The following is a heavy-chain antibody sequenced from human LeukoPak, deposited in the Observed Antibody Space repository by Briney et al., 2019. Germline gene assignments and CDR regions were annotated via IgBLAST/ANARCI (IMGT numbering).Heavy chain of an antibody. CDR2: ISWNSGSI. CDR3: ARALGWFGELFIDY. D-gene: IGHD3-10*01. CDR1: GFSFDDYA. Sequence: GGSLRLSCAASGFSFDDYAMHWVRQAPGKGLEWVAGISWNSGSIDYVDSVKGRFTISRDNAKNSLYLQMNSLRAEDTAVYYCARALGWFGELFIDYWGQGTLVTVSS. J-gene: IGHJ4*02. V-gene: IGHV3-9*01.